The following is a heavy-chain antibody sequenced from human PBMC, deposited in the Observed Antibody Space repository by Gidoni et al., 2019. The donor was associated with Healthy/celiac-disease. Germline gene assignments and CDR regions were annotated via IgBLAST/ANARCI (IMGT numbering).Heavy chain of an antibody. CDR3: AKGGGYLDY. D-gene: IGHD2-15*01. J-gene: IGHJ4*02. Sequence: QVQLVESGGGVVQPGRSLRLSCAASGFTFSSYGMHWVRQAPGKGLEWVAVISYDGSNKYYADSVKGRFTISRDNSKNTLYLQMNSLRAEDTAVYYCAKGGGYLDYWGQGTLVTVSS. V-gene: IGHV3-30*18. CDR2: ISYDGSNK. CDR1: GFTFSSYG.